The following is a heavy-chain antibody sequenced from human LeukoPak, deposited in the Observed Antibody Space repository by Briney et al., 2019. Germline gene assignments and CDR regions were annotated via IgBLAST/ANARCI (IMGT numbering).Heavy chain of an antibody. CDR3: ARRGGRIGGNWHFDL. V-gene: IGHV4-59*01. CDR2: YSSGTT. CDR1: GDSIRDYY. Sequence: SETLSLTCSVSGDSIRDYYWAWIRQPPGKGLDWIGYSSGTTSYSPFLMSRLRISVDPSKNQFSLNLNSATAADTAFYYCARRGGRIGGNWHFDLWGRGTLVTVSS. D-gene: IGHD3-16*01. J-gene: IGHJ2*01.